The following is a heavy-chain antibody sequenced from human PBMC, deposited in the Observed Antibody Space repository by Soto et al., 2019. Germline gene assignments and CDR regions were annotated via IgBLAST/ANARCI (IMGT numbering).Heavy chain of an antibody. D-gene: IGHD5-12*01. CDR2: IDWDDDR. CDR3: ARTRYSGSDNSMDV. V-gene: IGHV2-70*01. CDR1: GFSLSTSGMC. J-gene: IGHJ6*02. Sequence: SGPTLVNPTHTLTLTCTFSGFSLSTSGMCVSWIRQPPGKALEWLAFIDWDDDRYYTTSLKTRLTISKDTSKNQVVLTMTNMDPVDTATYYCARTRYSGSDNSMDVWGQGTTVTVSS.